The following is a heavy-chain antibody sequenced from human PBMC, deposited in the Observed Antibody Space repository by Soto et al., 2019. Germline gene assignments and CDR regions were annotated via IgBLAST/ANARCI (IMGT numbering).Heavy chain of an antibody. V-gene: IGHV4-30-4*01. J-gene: IGHJ4*02. D-gene: IGHD3-10*01. CDR1: GGSISSGDYY. CDR3: ARVGGFGATTIDY. Sequence: QVQLQESGPGLVKPSQTLSLTCTVSGGSISSGDYYWSWIRQPPGKGLEWIGYIYYSGSTYCNPSLKSRVAISVDTSRIQFSLKLSSVSAAYTAVYYCARVGGFGATTIDYGCQGTLVTVSS. CDR2: IYYSGST.